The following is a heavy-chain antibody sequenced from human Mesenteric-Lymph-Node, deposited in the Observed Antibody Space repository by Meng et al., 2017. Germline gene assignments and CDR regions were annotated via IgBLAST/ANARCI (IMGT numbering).Heavy chain of an antibody. CDR2: INWNGGST. V-gene: IGHV3-20*04. D-gene: IGHD3-10*01. J-gene: IGHJ4*02. Sequence: GESLKISCAASGFTFDDYGMSWVRQAPGKGLEWVSGINWNGGSTGYADSVKGRFTISRDNAKNSLYLQMNSLRAEDTALYYCARVPMVRGEKYYFDYWGQGTLVTVSS. CDR1: GFTFDDYG. CDR3: ARVPMVRGEKYYFDY.